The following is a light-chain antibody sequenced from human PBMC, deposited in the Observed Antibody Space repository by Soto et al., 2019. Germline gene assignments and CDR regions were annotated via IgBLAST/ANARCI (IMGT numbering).Light chain of an antibody. Sequence: VLTQAPCTLPLTPGARAALSCTSSESVSSNLAWYQQRPGQAPRLVIYGASTRATSVPARFSGGGSGTELTLTISSLQYEDYAVYYCQQYNSWTPVTFGQGTRLEIK. J-gene: IGKJ5*01. V-gene: IGKV3-15*01. CDR1: ESVSSN. CDR3: QQYNSWTPVT. CDR2: GAS.